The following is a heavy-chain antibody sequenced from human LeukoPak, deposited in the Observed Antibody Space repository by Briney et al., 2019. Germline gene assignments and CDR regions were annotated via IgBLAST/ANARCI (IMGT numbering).Heavy chain of an antibody. Sequence: GGSLRLSCAASGFTFSSYAMHWVRQAPGKGLEWVAVISYDGSNKYYADSVKGRFTISRDNSKNTLYLQMNSLRAEDTAVYYCGRDFGLTGTKRSFGIWGQGTMVTVSS. D-gene: IGHD1-7*01. J-gene: IGHJ3*02. CDR1: GFTFSSYA. CDR2: ISYDGSNK. CDR3: GRDFGLTGTKRSFGI. V-gene: IGHV3-30*04.